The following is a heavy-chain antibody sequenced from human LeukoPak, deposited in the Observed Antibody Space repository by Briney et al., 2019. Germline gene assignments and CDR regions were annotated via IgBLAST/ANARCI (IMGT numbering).Heavy chain of an antibody. D-gene: IGHD5-24*01. V-gene: IGHV4-59*01. CDR2: IYYSGST. J-gene: IGHJ4*02. CDR1: GGSISSYY. CDR3: ARGRVGGRWLQPRSYYFDY. Sequence: SETLSLTCTVSGGSISSYYWSWIRQPPGKGLEWIGYIYYSGSTNYNPSLKSRVTISVDTSKNQFSLKLSSVTAADTAVYYCARGRVGGRWLQPRSYYFDYWGQGTLVTVSS.